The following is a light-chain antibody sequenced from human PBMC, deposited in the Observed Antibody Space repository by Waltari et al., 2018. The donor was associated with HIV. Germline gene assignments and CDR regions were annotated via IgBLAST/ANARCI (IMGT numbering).Light chain of an antibody. CDR2: KDS. J-gene: IGLJ3*02. V-gene: IGLV3-25*03. CDR1: ALPKQY. CDR3: QAADSSGTYKGNWV. Sequence: YELTQPPSVSVSPGQTARITCSGDALPKQYAYWYQQKPGQAPVLVIYKDSERPTGVPGRFSGSSSGTTVTLTISVVQAEYEADYYGQAADSSGTYKGNWVFGGGTKLTVL.